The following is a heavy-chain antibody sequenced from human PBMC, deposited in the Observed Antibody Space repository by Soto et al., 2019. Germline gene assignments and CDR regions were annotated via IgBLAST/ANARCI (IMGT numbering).Heavy chain of an antibody. D-gene: IGHD4-17*01. J-gene: IGHJ4*02. Sequence: GGSLRLSCAASGFTFDDYAMHWVRQAPGKGLEWVSGISWNSGSIGYADSVKGRFTISRDNAKNSLYLQMNSLRAEDTALYYCAKDKSRTTVANFDYWGQGTLVTVSS. V-gene: IGHV3-9*01. CDR2: ISWNSGSI. CDR3: AKDKSRTTVANFDY. CDR1: GFTFDDYA.